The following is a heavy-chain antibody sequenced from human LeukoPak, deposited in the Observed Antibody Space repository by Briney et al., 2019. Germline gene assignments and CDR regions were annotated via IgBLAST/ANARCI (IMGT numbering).Heavy chain of an antibody. V-gene: IGHV3-30*02. J-gene: IGHJ4*02. CDR2: IHYDGSNK. CDR1: GFTFSSYE. Sequence: PGGSLRHSCAASGFTFSSYEMNWVRQAPGKGLEWVTFIHYDGSNKYYADSVKGRFTISRDNSKNTLYLQMNSLRAEDTAVYYCAKHGDTTGTTWTFDSDYWGQGTLVTVSS. CDR3: AKHGDTTGTTWTFDSDY. D-gene: IGHD1-1*01.